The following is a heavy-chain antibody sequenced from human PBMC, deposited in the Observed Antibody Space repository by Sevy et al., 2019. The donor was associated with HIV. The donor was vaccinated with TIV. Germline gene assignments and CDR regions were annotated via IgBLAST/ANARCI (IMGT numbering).Heavy chain of an antibody. J-gene: IGHJ6*02. V-gene: IGHV3-48*01. CDR3: ARNGGYADYGMDV. CDR2: MNSITSTI. D-gene: IGHD2-2*01. CDR1: GFTFSSYS. Sequence: GGSQRLSCVGSGFTFSSYSMNWVRQAPGKGLEWLSYMNSITSTIYYADSVKGRFTISRDNAKNSVSLQMHSLRAEDTAVYYCARNGGYADYGMDVWGQGTTVTVSS.